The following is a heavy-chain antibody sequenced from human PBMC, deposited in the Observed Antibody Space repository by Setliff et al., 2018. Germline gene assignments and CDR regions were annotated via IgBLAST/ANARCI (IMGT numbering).Heavy chain of an antibody. V-gene: IGHV3-15*01. D-gene: IGHD1-1*01. CDR2: IRSRNDGGTT. CDR3: TSAKLERRTGHHYYIDV. CDR1: GLTFSHAW. J-gene: IGHJ6*03. Sequence: GESLKISCAASGLTFSHAWMTWVRQSPGKGLEWVGRIRSRNDGGTTDYAAPVKGRFTFSRDDSKNTLYLQMNNLKTEDTATYYCTSAKLERRTGHHYYIDVWGKGTTVTVSS.